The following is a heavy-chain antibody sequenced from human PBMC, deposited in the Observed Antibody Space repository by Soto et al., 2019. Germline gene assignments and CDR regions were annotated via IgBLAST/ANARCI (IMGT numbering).Heavy chain of an antibody. Sequence: GASVKVSCKAIGYSFTSHYMHWVRQAPGQGLEWMGTIYPGGVNIGYAQKFKGRVTITRDTSASTAYMELSSLRSEDTAVYYCARGYTFPFDPWGQGTLVTVSS. CDR1: GYSFTSHY. D-gene: IGHD1-26*01. J-gene: IGHJ5*02. CDR2: IYPGGVNI. CDR3: ARGYTFPFDP. V-gene: IGHV1-46*01.